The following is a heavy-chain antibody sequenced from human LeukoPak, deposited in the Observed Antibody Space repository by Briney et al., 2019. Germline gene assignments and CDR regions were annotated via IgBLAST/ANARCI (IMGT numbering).Heavy chain of an antibody. D-gene: IGHD2-21*01. J-gene: IGHJ3*02. Sequence: PGGSLRLSCAAPGFTFSSHSMHWVRQAPGKGLEWVAVIGRDGRAKYYADSVKGRFTISRDNSKNTLYLQMNSLRAEDTAVYYCAKEHLTTVIRAFDIWGQGTMVTVSS. V-gene: IGHV3-30*18. CDR1: GFTFSSHS. CDR3: AKEHLTTVIRAFDI. CDR2: IGRDGRAK.